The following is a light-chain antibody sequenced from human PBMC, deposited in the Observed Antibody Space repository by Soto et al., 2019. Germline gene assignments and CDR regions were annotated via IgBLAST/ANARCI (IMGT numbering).Light chain of an antibody. CDR1: SSDVGVYNY. V-gene: IGLV2-14*01. J-gene: IGLJ3*02. CDR2: EVS. CDR3: SSYTSSSTWV. Sequence: QSALTQPASVSGSPGQSITISCTGTSSDVGVYNYVSWYLHHPGKAPKLMIYEVSNRPSGVSNRFSGSKSGNTASLTISGLQAEDEADYYCSSYTSSSTWVFGGGTKLTVL.